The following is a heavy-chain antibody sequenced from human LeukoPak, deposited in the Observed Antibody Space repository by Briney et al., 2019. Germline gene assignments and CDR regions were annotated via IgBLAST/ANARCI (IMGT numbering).Heavy chain of an antibody. CDR1: GGSISSSNYY. Sequence: SETLSLTCTVSGGSISSSNYYWGWIRQPPGKGLEWIGYIYYSGSTNYNPSLKSRVTISVDTSKNQFSLKLSSVTAADTAVYYCARSDFWSGPFDYWGQGTLVTVSS. J-gene: IGHJ4*02. D-gene: IGHD3-3*01. CDR2: IYYSGST. V-gene: IGHV4-61*05. CDR3: ARSDFWSGPFDY.